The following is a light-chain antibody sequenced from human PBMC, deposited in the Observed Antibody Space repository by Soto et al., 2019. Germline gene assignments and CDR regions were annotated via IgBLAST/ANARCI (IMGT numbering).Light chain of an antibody. CDR1: SSDVGDYNY. J-gene: IGLJ1*01. CDR3: SSYTSTTAV. Sequence: QSALTQPASVSGSPGQSITISCTGTSSDVGDYNYVSWYQQHPGKAPKLMIYEVNNRPSGVSNRFSGSKSGNTASLTISGLQAEDEAEYYCSSYTSTTAVFGTGTKLTVL. V-gene: IGLV2-14*01. CDR2: EVN.